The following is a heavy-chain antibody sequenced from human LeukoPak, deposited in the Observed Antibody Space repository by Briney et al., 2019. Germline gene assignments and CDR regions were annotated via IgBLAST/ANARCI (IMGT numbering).Heavy chain of an antibody. J-gene: IGHJ3*02. CDR3: AHIPIKWLRGRDAFDI. CDR1: GFSLSTSGVG. V-gene: IGHV2-5*02. D-gene: IGHD5-12*01. Sequence: ESGPTLVNPTQTLTLTCTFSGFSLSTSGVGVGWIRQPPGKALEWLALIYWDDDKRYSPSLKSRLTITKDTSKNQVVLTMTNMGPVDTATYYCAHIPIKWLRGRDAFDIWGQGTMVTVSS. CDR2: IYWDDDK.